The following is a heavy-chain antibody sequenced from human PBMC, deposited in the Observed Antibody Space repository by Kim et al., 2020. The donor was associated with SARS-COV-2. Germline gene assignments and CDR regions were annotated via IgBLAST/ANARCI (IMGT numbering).Heavy chain of an antibody. CDR3: AAGNIFNF. Sequence: YDGSTFYSPSLKSRVTISVDTSRDQFSLKMNSVTAADTAVYYCAAGNIFNFWGQGTVVSVSS. D-gene: IGHD6-13*01. V-gene: IGHV4-39*01. J-gene: IGHJ4*02. CDR2: YDGST.